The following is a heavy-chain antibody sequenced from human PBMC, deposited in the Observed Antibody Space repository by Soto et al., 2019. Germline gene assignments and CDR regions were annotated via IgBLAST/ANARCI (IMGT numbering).Heavy chain of an antibody. CDR3: ARRGPITMVRGVITPPLNWFDP. Sequence: SETLSLTCTVSGGSISSSSYYWGWIRQPPGKGLEWIGSIYYSGSTYYNPSLKSRVTISVDTSKNQFSLKLSSVTAADTAVYYCARRGPITMVRGVITPPLNWFDPWGQGTLVTVSS. CDR2: IYYSGST. D-gene: IGHD3-10*01. CDR1: GGSISSSSYY. J-gene: IGHJ5*02. V-gene: IGHV4-39*01.